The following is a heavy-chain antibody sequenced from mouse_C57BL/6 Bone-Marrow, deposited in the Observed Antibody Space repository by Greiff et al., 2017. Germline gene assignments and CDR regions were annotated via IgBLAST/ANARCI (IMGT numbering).Heavy chain of an antibody. CDR2: IDPSDSYT. V-gene: IGHV1-69*01. CDR1: GYTFTSYW. J-gene: IGHJ2*01. D-gene: IGHD1-1*01. Sequence: VQLQQPGAELVMPGASVKLSCKASGYTFTSYWMHWVKQRPGQGLEWIGEIDPSDSYTNYNQKFKGKSTLTVDKSSSTAYMQLSSLTSEDSAVYYCARDGIHYGSSYRFDYWGQGTTRTVSS. CDR3: ARDGIHYGSSYRFDY.